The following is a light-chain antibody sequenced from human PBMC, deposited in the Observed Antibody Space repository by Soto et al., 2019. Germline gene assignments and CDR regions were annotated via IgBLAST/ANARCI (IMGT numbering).Light chain of an antibody. CDR2: GAS. J-gene: IGKJ1*01. Sequence: DIQVTQSPSSLSASVGDRVTITCRTSQSISTYFNWYQQTPGKAPKLLIHGASSLQSGVPSRFSGGGFGTAFTLTINGLQPEDFATYYCQQSYGVPRTFGQGTRVEIK. CDR3: QQSYGVPRT. V-gene: IGKV1-39*01. CDR1: QSISTY.